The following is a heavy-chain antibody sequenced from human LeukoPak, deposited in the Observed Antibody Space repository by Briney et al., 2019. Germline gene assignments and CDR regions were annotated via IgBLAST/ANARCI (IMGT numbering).Heavy chain of an antibody. CDR3: AAASYYYYYYMDV. J-gene: IGHJ6*03. CDR2: IRYDGSNK. D-gene: IGHD2-15*01. Sequence: GGSLRLSCAASGFTFGSYGMHWVRQAPGKGLEWVAFIRYDGSNKYYADSVKGRFTISRDNSKNTLYLQMNSLRAEDTAVYYCAAASYYYYYYMDVWGKGTTVTVSS. CDR1: GFTFGSYG. V-gene: IGHV3-30*02.